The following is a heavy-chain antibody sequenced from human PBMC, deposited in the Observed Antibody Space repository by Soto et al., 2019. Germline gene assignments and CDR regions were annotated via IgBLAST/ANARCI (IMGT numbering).Heavy chain of an antibody. V-gene: IGHV1-2*02. CDR3: ARGPAGYYYDSSGYYLDEYYFDY. D-gene: IGHD3-22*01. Sequence: WASVKVSCKASGYTFTGYYMHWVRQAPGQGLEWMGWINPNSGGTNYAQKFQGRVTMTRDTSISTAYMELSRLRSDDTAVYYCARGPAGYYYDSSGYYLDEYYFDYWGQGTLVTVSS. J-gene: IGHJ4*02. CDR1: GYTFTGYY. CDR2: INPNSGGT.